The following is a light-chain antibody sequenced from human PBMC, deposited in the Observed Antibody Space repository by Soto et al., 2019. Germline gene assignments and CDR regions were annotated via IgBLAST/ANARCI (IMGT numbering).Light chain of an antibody. V-gene: IGKV3-20*01. CDR2: GAS. Sequence: EIVLTQSPGTLSLSPGERATLSCRASQTVSSARLAWFQQTPGQAPRLLIYGASSRAPGIPDRFSGSGSETDFTLTITRLESEDFAVYSCHQYGSSPWTFGQGTKVEIK. J-gene: IGKJ1*01. CDR1: QTVSSAR. CDR3: HQYGSSPWT.